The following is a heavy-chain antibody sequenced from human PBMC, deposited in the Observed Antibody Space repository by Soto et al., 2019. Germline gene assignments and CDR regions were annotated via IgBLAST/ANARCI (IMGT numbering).Heavy chain of an antibody. Sequence: QVQLQESGPGLIKPSETLSLTCTVSGDSISSYYWSWIRQPPGKGLEWIGFIYYSGNTNYNPSLNSRVTMAIDTSQNQSSPKLSSVTAADTAVYYCARDQGIGASGPFDYWGLGSLVTVSS. CDR2: IYYSGNT. CDR3: ARDQGIGASGPFDY. D-gene: IGHD6-13*01. V-gene: IGHV4-59*01. J-gene: IGHJ4*01. CDR1: GDSISSYY.